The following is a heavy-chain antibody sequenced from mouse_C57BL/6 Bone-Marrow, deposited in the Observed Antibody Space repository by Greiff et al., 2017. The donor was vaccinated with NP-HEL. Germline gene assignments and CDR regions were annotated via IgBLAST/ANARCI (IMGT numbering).Heavy chain of an antibody. D-gene: IGHD2-1*01. CDR3: ARRGINYFAWFAY. J-gene: IGHJ3*01. Sequence: QVQLKQPGAELVRPGSSVKLSCKASGYTFTSYWMHWVKQRPIQGLEWIGNIDPSDSETHYNQKFKDKATLTVDKSSSTAYMQLSSLTSEDSAVYYCARRGINYFAWFAYWGQGPRVTVSA. CDR1: GYTFTSYW. CDR2: IDPSDSET. V-gene: IGHV1-52*01.